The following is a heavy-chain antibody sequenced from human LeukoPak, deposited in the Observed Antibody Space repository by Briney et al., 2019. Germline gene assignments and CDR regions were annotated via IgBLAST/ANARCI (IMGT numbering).Heavy chain of an antibody. Sequence: GGSLRLSCAASGFTFSRFWMNWVRQAPGRGLEWVANIDQSGGRNNYVDSVKGRFTISRDNAKNSLFLEMSSLRADDTAVYFCARDVEGGTYDIWGQGTTVTVSS. V-gene: IGHV3-7*05. CDR2: IDQSGGRN. D-gene: IGHD3-16*01. J-gene: IGHJ3*02. CDR1: GFTFSRFW. CDR3: ARDVEGGTYDI.